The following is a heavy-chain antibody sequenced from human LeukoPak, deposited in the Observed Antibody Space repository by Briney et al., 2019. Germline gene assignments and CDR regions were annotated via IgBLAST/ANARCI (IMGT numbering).Heavy chain of an antibody. CDR3: ARVDCSSTSCYGFDY. J-gene: IGHJ4*02. CDR1: GYTFTSYG. Sequence: ASVKVSCKASGYTFTSYGISCVRQAPGQGLEWMGWISAYNGNTNYAQKLQGRVTMTTDTSTSTAYMELRSLRSDDTAVYYCARVDCSSTSCYGFDYWGQGTLVTVSS. CDR2: ISAYNGNT. V-gene: IGHV1-18*01. D-gene: IGHD2-2*01.